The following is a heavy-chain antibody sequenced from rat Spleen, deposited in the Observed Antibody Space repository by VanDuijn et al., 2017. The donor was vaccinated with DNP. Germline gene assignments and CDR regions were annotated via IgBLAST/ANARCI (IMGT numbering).Heavy chain of an antibody. CDR1: GFTFSNYD. D-gene: IGHD1-2*01. V-gene: IGHV5-25*01. Sequence: EVQLVESGGGLVQPGRSLKLSCAASGFTFSNYDMAWVRQAPTKGLEWVASISTSGGSTYYRDSVKGRFTISRDNAKSTLYLQMDSLRSEDTATYYCARGLANYYYSSYIYFDYWGQGVMVTVSS. J-gene: IGHJ2*01. CDR2: ISTSGGST. CDR3: ARGLANYYYSSYIYFDY.